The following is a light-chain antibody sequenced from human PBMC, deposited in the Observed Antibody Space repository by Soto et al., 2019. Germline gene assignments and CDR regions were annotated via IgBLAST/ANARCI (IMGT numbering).Light chain of an antibody. V-gene: IGKV1-12*01. CDR1: EDINSR. CDR3: QQADSFPIT. J-gene: IGKJ5*01. CDR2: AAF. Sequence: DIQMTQSPSSVSASVGDRVTISCRASEDINSRLAWYQQKPGNAPKLLIYAAFILQSGVPSRFSGYGSGTDFTLSISSLQPEDFATYYCQQADSFPITFGQGTRLGIK.